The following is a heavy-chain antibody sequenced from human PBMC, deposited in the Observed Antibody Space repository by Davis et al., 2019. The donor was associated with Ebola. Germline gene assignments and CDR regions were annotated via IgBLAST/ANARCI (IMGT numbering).Heavy chain of an antibody. CDR3: AKQRGVGAIDYDY. J-gene: IGHJ4*02. D-gene: IGHD1-26*01. V-gene: IGHV3-53*01. CDR2: IYSGGST. Sequence: SLKISCAASGFTVSSNYMSWVRQAPGKGLEWVSVIYSGGSTYYADSVKGRFTISRHNSKNTLYLQMNSLRADDTAVYYCAKQRGVGAIDYDYWGRGTVVTVSS. CDR1: GFTVSSNY.